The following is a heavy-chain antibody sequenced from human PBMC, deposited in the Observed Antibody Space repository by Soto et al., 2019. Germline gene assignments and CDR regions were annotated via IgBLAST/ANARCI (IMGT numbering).Heavy chain of an antibody. D-gene: IGHD3-22*01. V-gene: IGHV1-46*01. CDR3: ARPHIPYYDSSGYYPQ. Sequence: ASVKVSCKASGYTFTSYYMHWVRQAPGQGLEWMGIINPSGGSTSYAQKFQGRVTMTRDTSTSTVYMELSSLRSEDTAVYYCARPHIPYYDSSGYYPQWGQGTLVTVSS. J-gene: IGHJ4*02. CDR2: INPSGGST. CDR1: GYTFTSYY.